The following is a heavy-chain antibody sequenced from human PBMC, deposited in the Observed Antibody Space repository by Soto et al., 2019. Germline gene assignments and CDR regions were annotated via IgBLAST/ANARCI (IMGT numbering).Heavy chain of an antibody. V-gene: IGHV1-2*04. J-gene: IGHJ6*02. CDR3: ARANLGAVAGRTYYYGMDV. Sequence: ASVKVSCKASGYTFTGYYMHWVRQAPGQGLEWMGWINPNSGGTNYAQKFQGWVTMTRDTSISTAYMELSRLRSDDTAVYYCARANLGAVAGRTYYYGMDVWGQGTTVTAP. CDR1: GYTFTGYY. D-gene: IGHD6-19*01. CDR2: INPNSGGT.